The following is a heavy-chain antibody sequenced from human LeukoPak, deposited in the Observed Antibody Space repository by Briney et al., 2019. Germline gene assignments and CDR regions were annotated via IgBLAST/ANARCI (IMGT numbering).Heavy chain of an antibody. CDR1: GFTFSSYA. Sequence: GGSLRLSCAASGFTFSSYAMSWVRQAPGKGLEWVSAISGSGGSTYYADSVKGRFTISRDNSKNTLYLQMNSLRAEDTAVYYCARKGHYYGSGSSLYYFDYWGQGTLVTASS. D-gene: IGHD3-10*01. V-gene: IGHV3-23*01. CDR2: ISGSGGST. CDR3: ARKGHYYGSGSSLYYFDY. J-gene: IGHJ4*02.